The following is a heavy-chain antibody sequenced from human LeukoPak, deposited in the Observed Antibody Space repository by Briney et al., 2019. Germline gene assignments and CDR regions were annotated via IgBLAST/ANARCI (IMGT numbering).Heavy chain of an antibody. CDR3: ANTGSYSIY. CDR2: ITSSGTT. J-gene: IGHJ4*02. D-gene: IGHD1-1*01. CDR1: GFTFRSYG. V-gene: IGHV3-23*01. Sequence: GGSLRLPCAASGFTFRSYGMGWVRQAPGKGLEWVSSITSSGTTNYAEFVKDRFVISRDNSKDTLFLQMNSLRVEDTAVYYCANTGSYSIYWGQGTLVTVSS.